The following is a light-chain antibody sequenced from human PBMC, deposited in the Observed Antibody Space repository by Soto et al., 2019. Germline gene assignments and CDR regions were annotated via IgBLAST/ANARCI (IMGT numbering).Light chain of an antibody. CDR1: RSDIGATNY. J-gene: IGLJ3*02. V-gene: IGLV2-8*01. Sequence: QSALTQPPSASGSPGQSVTISCSGTRSDIGATNYVSWYQQYPGKAPQLIISEVSKRPSGVPDRFSGSESGNTASLTVSGLQAEDEADYYCKSYAGSTVLFGGGTKLTVL. CDR3: KSYAGSTVL. CDR2: EVS.